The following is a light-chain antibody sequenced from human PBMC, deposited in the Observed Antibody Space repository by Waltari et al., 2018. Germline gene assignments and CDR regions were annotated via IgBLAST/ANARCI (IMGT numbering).Light chain of an antibody. CDR2: KVS. CDR1: QSLVHTAGHTY. CDR3: MQATNWPLT. J-gene: IGKJ1*01. Sequence: DVVMTQSPLSLPVSLGQPASISCRSSQSLVHTAGHTYLNWFQQRPGHSPRRLIYKVSNRDSGVPDRFSGSGSDTAFTLKISRVEAEDVGIYYCMQATNWPLTFGQGTKVEIQ. V-gene: IGKV2-30*02.